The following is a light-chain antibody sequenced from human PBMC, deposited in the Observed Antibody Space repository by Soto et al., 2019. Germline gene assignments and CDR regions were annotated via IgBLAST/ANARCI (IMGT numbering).Light chain of an antibody. CDR1: SSDVGYYDY. J-gene: IGLJ1*01. CDR3: SSYAGSNNFV. Sequence: QFVLTQPPSASGFPGQSVTISCTGTSSDVGYYDYVSWYQQHPGKAPKLVVYEVTKRPSGVPDRVSASKSGNTASLTVSGLRAEDEADYYCSSYAGSNNFVFGSGTKVTVL. V-gene: IGLV2-8*01. CDR2: EVT.